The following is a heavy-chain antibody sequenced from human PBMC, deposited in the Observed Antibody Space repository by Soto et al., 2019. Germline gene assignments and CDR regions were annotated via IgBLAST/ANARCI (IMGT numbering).Heavy chain of an antibody. CDR2: IFHTGTT. D-gene: IGHD2-21*02. Sequence: SETLSLTCDVSGDSFSNNSFWSWVRQPPGKGLEWIGDIFHTGTTNYSPSLQGRITISRDTSKNRVSLELTSVTAADTAVYYCARVNVTLDLWGQGTLVTVSS. V-gene: IGHV4-4*02. J-gene: IGHJ5*02. CDR3: ARVNVTLDL. CDR1: GDSFSNNSF.